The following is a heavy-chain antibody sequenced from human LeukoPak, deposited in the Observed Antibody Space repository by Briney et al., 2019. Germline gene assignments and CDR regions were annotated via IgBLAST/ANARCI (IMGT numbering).Heavy chain of an antibody. CDR1: GFTVSGNY. CDR3: TRALVS. Sequence: GGSLRLSCVVSGFTVSGNYMTWVRQAPGKGLEWVSVIYSGGGTYYADSVKGRFTISRDNAKNSLYLQMQSLRAEDTAVYYCTRALVSWGQGVLVTVSS. CDR2: IYSGGGT. D-gene: IGHD3-16*01. J-gene: IGHJ5*02. V-gene: IGHV3-66*01.